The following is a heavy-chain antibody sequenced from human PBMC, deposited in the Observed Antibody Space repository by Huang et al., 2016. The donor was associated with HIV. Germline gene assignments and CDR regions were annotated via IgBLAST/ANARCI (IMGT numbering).Heavy chain of an antibody. CDR3: ARRQGSGYYFYFDY. J-gene: IGHJ4*02. CDR2: IYYSGAP. CDR1: GGSIKSRNYY. Sequence: QLQLQESGPGLVKPSDTLSLNCTISGGSIKSRNYYWGWVRQAPGKGREWIGDIYYSGAPYYNPSLRSRGSLSVDTSKNQVTLKVNAVIAADTAVYYCARRQGSGYYFYFDYWGRGIPVTVSA. D-gene: IGHD3-22*01. V-gene: IGHV4-39*01.